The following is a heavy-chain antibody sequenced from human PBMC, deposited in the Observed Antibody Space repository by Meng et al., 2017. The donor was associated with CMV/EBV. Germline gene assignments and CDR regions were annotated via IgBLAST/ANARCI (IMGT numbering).Heavy chain of an antibody. CDR3: ARDLQWDSPGYGMDV. J-gene: IGHJ6*02. V-gene: IGHV3-21*01. D-gene: IGHD3-3*01. CDR1: GFTFSSYW. CDR2: ISSSSSYI. Sequence: GESLKISCAASGFTFSSYWMHWVRQAPGKRLVWVSSISSSSSYIYYADSVKGRFTISRDNAKNSLYLQMNSLRAEDTAVYYCARDLQWDSPGYGMDVWGQGTTVTVSS.